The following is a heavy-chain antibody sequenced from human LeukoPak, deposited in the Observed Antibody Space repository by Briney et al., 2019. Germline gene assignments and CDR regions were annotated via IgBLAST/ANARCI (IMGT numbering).Heavy chain of an antibody. V-gene: IGHV3-30*02. D-gene: IGHD1-14*01. J-gene: IGHJ6*03. Sequence: GGSLRLSRAASGFTFSSYGMHWVRQAPGKGLEWVAFIRYDGSNKYYTDSVKGRFTISRDNAKNSMYLEMNSLTAEDTAVYFCARDAALLPGKYYYYMDVWGKGTRVTVSS. CDR2: IRYDGSNK. CDR3: ARDAALLPGKYYYYMDV. CDR1: GFTFSSYG.